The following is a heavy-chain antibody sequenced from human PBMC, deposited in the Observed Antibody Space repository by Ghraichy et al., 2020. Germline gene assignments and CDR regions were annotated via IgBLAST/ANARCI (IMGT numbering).Heavy chain of an antibody. CDR1: GFTFSDYY. Sequence: LSLTCAASGFTFSDYYMSWIRQAPGKGLEWVSYISSSGSTIYYADSVKGRFTISRDNAKNSLYLQMNSLRAEDTAVYYCARGWGLGLELKWWYFDYWGQGTLVTVSS. J-gene: IGHJ4*02. CDR3: ARGWGLGLELKWWYFDY. V-gene: IGHV3-11*01. D-gene: IGHD1-7*01. CDR2: ISSSGSTI.